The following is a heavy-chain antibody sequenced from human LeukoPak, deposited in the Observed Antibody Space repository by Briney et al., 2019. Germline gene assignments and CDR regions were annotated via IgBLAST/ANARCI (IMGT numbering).Heavy chain of an antibody. CDR1: GFTFSDSY. J-gene: IGHJ4*02. CDR2: ISSSGGTI. V-gene: IGHV3-11*01. CDR3: AKEGGDWGEGYFDY. D-gene: IGHD7-27*01. Sequence: GGSLRLSCAASGFTFSDSYMSWIRQVPGKGLEWISYISSSGGTIYYADSVKGRFTISRDNAKNSLYLQMNSLRAEDTAVYYCAKEGGDWGEGYFDYWGQGTLVSVS.